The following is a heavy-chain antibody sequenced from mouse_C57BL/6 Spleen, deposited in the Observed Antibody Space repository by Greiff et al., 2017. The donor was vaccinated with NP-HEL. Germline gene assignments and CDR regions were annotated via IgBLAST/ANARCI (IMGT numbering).Heavy chain of an antibody. J-gene: IGHJ4*01. Sequence: QVQLKQPGAELVRPGSSVKLSCKASGYTFTSYWMHWVKQRPIQGLEWIGNIDPSDSETHYNQKFKDKATLTVDKSSSTAYMQLSSLTSEDSAVYYCVRRGGYAMDYWGQGTSVTVSS. CDR3: VRRGGYAMDY. CDR1: GYTFTSYW. V-gene: IGHV1-52*01. D-gene: IGHD1-1*02. CDR2: IDPSDSET.